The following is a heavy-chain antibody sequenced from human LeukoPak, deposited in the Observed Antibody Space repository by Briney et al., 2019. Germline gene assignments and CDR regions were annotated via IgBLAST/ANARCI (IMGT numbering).Heavy chain of an antibody. Sequence: SETLSLTCAVYGGSFSGHYWSWIRQAPGKGLEWIGEINHSGSTNYNPSLKSRVTMSVDTSKNQLSLRLTSVTAADTAVYYCARAGRVRYSGNDRGSRYYYYMDVWGKGTTVTVSS. D-gene: IGHD5-12*01. CDR3: ARAGRVRYSGNDRGSRYYYYMDV. J-gene: IGHJ6*03. CDR2: INHSGST. V-gene: IGHV4-34*01. CDR1: GGSFSGHY.